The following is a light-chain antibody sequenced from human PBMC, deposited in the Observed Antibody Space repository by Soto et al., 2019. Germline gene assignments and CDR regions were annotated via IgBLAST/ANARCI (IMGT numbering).Light chain of an antibody. V-gene: IGKV1-5*01. CDR3: QQYNSYRT. CDR1: QSISSW. Sequence: STLSASVGDRVTITCRASQSISSWLAWYQQKPGKAPDLLIYDASSLESGVPSRLSGSGSGTEFTLTISSLQPDDFATYYCQQYNSYRTFGQGTKVDIK. J-gene: IGKJ1*01. CDR2: DAS.